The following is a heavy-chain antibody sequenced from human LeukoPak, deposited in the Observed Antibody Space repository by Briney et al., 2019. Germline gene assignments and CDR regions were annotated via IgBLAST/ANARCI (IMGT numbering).Heavy chain of an antibody. J-gene: IGHJ4*02. CDR2: IKHDGSEK. Sequence: GGSLRLSCAASGFTFSYYWMSWVRQAPGKGLEWVANIKHDGSEKYYVDSVKGRFTISRDNAKNSLYLQMNSLRAEDTAVYYCTRDRYPAAREFDYWGQGTLVTVSS. CDR1: GFTFSYYW. D-gene: IGHD2-2*01. V-gene: IGHV3-7*01. CDR3: TRDRYPAAREFDY.